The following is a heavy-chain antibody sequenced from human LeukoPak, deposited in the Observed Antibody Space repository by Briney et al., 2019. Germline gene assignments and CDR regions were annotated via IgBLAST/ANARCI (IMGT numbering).Heavy chain of an antibody. V-gene: IGHV1-69*13. Sequence: SVKVSCKASGYTFTSYGISWVRQAPGQGLEWMGGIIPIFGTANYAQKFQGRVTITADESTSTAYMELSSLRSEDTAVYYCARVLRVDTARVEEYYFDYWGQGTLVTVSS. CDR3: ARVLRVDTARVEEYYFDY. CDR1: GYTFTSYG. CDR2: IIPIFGTA. D-gene: IGHD5-18*01. J-gene: IGHJ4*02.